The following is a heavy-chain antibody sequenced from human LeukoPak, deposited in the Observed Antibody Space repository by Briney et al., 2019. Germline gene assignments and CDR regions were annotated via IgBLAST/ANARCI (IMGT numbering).Heavy chain of an antibody. CDR3: AKDWIAVAGMIDY. CDR2: IRYDGSNK. V-gene: IGHV3-30*02. J-gene: IGHJ4*02. CDR1: GFTFSSYG. D-gene: IGHD6-19*01. Sequence: PGGSLRLSCAASGFTFSSYGMHWVRQAPGKGLEWVAFIRYDGSNKYYADSVKGRFTISRDNSKNTLYLQMNSLRAEDTAVYCCAKDWIAVAGMIDYWGQGTLVTVSS.